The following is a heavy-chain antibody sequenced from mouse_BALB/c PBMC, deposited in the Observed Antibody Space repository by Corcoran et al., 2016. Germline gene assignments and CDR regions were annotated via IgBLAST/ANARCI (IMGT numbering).Heavy chain of an antibody. CDR2: INTYTGEP. CDR1: GYTFTNYG. V-gene: IGHV9-3-1*01. Sequence: QIQLAQSGPELKKPGETVKISCKASGYTFTNYGMNWVKQAPGKGLKWMGWINTYTGEPTYADDFKGRFAFSLETSASTAYLQINNLKNEDTATYFCARVLYYTDYWGQGTTLTVSS. D-gene: IGHD1-1*01. CDR3: ARVLYYTDY. J-gene: IGHJ2*01.